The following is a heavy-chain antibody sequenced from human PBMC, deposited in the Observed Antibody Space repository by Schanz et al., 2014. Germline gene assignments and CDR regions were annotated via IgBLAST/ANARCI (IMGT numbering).Heavy chain of an antibody. D-gene: IGHD3-10*01. J-gene: IGHJ3*02. CDR2: ISGSGGST. V-gene: IGHV3-23*01. Sequence: EVQLLESGGGLVQPGGSLRLSCLASGFTFSSYAMSWVRQAPGKGLEWVSAISGSGGSTYYADSVKGRFTISRDNSKNTLYLQMSSLRVEDTAVYYCAKGGFGEVSACDTWGQGIMVTVSS. CDR3: AKGGFGEVSACDT. CDR1: GFTFSSYA.